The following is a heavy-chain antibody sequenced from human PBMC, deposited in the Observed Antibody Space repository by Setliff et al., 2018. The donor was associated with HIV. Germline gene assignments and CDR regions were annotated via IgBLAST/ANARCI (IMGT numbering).Heavy chain of an antibody. D-gene: IGHD2-2*01. J-gene: IGHJ4*02. V-gene: IGHV4-39*01. CDR1: GGSISTSSYY. CDR3: VAGGAPMYQFDY. CDR2: IYYSGTT. Sequence: PSETLSLTCTVSGGSISTSSYYWGWIRQPPGKGLEWIASIYYSGTTYYNPSLKSRVTISVDTSKNQFSLKLSSVTAADTAVYYCVAGGAPMYQFDYWGQGTLVTVSS.